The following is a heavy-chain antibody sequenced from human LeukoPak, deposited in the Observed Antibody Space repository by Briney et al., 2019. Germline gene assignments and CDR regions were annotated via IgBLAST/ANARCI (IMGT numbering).Heavy chain of an antibody. J-gene: IGHJ4*02. D-gene: IGHD7-27*01. V-gene: IGHV1-8*01. Sequence: ASVKVSCKASGYTFTSHDINWVRQATGRGLEWLGWMSPNSGDTGYAQKFQGRVTMTSDSSISTAYMELSSLRSEDTAIYYCVRTPPNWGFDYWGQGTLVTVSS. CDR1: GYTFTSHD. CDR3: VRTPPNWGFDY. CDR2: MSPNSGDT.